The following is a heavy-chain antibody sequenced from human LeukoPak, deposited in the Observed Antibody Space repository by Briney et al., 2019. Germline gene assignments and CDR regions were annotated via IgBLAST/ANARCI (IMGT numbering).Heavy chain of an antibody. Sequence: GGSLRLSCAASVFTFSSYWMHWVRQAPGKGLVWVSRINSDGSSTSYADSVKGRFTISRDNAKNTLYLQMNSLRAEDTAVYYCARGLLWFGELFDYWGQGTLVTVSS. D-gene: IGHD3-10*01. V-gene: IGHV3-74*01. CDR3: ARGLLWFGELFDY. CDR1: VFTFSSYW. J-gene: IGHJ4*02. CDR2: INSDGSST.